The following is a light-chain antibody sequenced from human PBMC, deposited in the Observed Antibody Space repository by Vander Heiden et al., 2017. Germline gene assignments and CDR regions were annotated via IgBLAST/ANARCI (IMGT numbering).Light chain of an antibody. CDR1: SSDVGSYNL. CDR3: CSYAGSSTFWV. J-gene: IGLJ3*02. CDR2: EVS. V-gene: IGLV2-23*02. Sequence: QSALTQPASVSGSPGQSITISCTGTSSDVGSYNLVSWYQQHPGKAPKVMVYEVSKRPSGVSNRFSGSKSGNTASLTISGLQAEEEADYYCCSYAGSSTFWVFDGGTKLTVL.